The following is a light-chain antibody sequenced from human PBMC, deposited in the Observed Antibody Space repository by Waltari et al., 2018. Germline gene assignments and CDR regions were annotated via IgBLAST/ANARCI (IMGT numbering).Light chain of an antibody. CDR1: QSVGSY. CDR3: QQRSTWPLT. J-gene: IGKJ4*01. Sequence: EIVLTQSPVTLSLSPGERATLSCRASQSVGSYLAWYQQKAGQAPRLLIYDASNAATGIPARFSGSGSGTDFTLTISSLEPEDFAIYYCQQRSTWPLTFGGGSKVEI. CDR2: DAS. V-gene: IGKV3-11*01.